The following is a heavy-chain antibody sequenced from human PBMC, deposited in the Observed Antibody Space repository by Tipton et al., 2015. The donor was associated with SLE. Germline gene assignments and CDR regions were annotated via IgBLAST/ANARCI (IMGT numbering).Heavy chain of an antibody. Sequence: SLRLSCEASGFTFSSSSMSWVRQAPGKGLEWVANIQPDGSEIYYVDSVKGRLTVSRDNAKSSLYLQMNSLRAEDTAVYYCARDREITFGGLNYYFYYMDVWGKGTTVTVS. CDR3: ARDREITFGGLNYYFYYMDV. CDR2: IQPDGSEI. V-gene: IGHV3-7*01. CDR1: GFTFSSSS. D-gene: IGHD3-16*01. J-gene: IGHJ6*03.